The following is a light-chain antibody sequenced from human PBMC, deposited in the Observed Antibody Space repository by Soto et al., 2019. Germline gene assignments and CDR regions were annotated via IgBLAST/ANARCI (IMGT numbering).Light chain of an antibody. CDR1: QSVSNNY. CDR3: QQYGTSPPYT. J-gene: IGKJ2*01. CDR2: GSS. Sequence: EVVLTQSPGTLSLSPGDRATLSCRASQSVSNNYLAWYQQKPGQAPRLVIFGSSDRATGIPDRFSGSGSGSDFALTISSLEPDDFAVYFCQQYGTSPPYTFGQGTRLELK. V-gene: IGKV3-20*01.